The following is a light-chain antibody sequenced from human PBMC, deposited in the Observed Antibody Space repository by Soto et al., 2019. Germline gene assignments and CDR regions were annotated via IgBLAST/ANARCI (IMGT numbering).Light chain of an antibody. CDR1: QSVSSN. J-gene: IGKJ1*01. CDR2: GAS. V-gene: IGKV3-15*01. CDR3: EHYHNWPTWT. Sequence: EIVMTQSPATLSVSPGERATLSCRASQSVSSNLAWYQQKPGQAPRLLIYGASTRATGVPARFSGIGSGTEFTLTISSLQSEDFAVYYCEHYHNWPTWTFGQGTKVEIK.